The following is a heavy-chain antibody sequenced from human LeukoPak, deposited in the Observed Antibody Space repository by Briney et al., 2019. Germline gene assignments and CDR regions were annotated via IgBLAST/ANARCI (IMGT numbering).Heavy chain of an antibody. J-gene: IGHJ4*02. CDR1: GFTFSSIG. D-gene: IGHD6-13*01. V-gene: IGHV3-23*01. CDR2: ISGSGDST. Sequence: PGGSLRLSCAASGFTFSSIGMSWVRQAPGKGLEWVSSISGSGDSTYYADSVKGRFTISRDNSENTLYLQMNSLRAEDTAVYYCAKRGASWSFDSWGQGTLVTVSS. CDR3: AKRGASWSFDS.